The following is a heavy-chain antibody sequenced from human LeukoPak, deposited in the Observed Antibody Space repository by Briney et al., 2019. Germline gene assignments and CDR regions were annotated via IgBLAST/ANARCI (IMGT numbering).Heavy chain of an antibody. CDR3: TRNYGGSWLDT. CDR1: GDSVSSDSAS. J-gene: IGHJ5*02. Sequence: SQTLSLTCAISGDSVSSDSASWNWLRQSPSRGLEWLGRTYYRSKWYNDYAVSLKSRININPDTSKDHSSLQLNSVTPEDTAVYYCTRNYGGSWLDTWGQGTLVTVSS. CDR2: TYYRSKWYN. V-gene: IGHV6-1*01. D-gene: IGHD3-16*01.